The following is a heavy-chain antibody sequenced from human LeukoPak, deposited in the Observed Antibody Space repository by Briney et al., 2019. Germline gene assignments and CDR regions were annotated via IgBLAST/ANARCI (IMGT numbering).Heavy chain of an antibody. CDR2: ISSNGNDK. V-gene: IGHV3-30*18. CDR1: GFTFSSFG. CDR3: AKAGAYDTSGYYYYPEY. J-gene: IGHJ4*02. D-gene: IGHD3-22*01. Sequence: PGGSLRLSCAASGFTFSSFGIHWVRQAPGKGLEWVASISSNGNDKFYVDSVEGRFTISRDNSRSTLYLQMDSLRAEDTAVYYCAKAGAYDTSGYYYYPEYWGQGTLVTVSS.